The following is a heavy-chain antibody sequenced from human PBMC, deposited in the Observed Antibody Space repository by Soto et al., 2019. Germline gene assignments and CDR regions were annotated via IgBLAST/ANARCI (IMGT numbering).Heavy chain of an antibody. Sequence: GTSVKVSCKASGYTFTSYAIHWVRQAPGQRLEWMGWINAGNDNTKYSQKFQDRVTITRDTSASTAYMELSSLRSEDTAVYYWARDATTEIFNGFAPWGQGTLVTVSS. V-gene: IGHV1-3*01. CDR2: INAGNDNT. CDR1: GYTFTSYA. J-gene: IGHJ5*02. CDR3: ARDATTEIFNGFAP. D-gene: IGHD4-4*01.